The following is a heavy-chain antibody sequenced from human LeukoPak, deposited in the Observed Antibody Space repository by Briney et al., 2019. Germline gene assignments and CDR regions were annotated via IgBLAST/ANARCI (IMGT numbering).Heavy chain of an antibody. Sequence: SETLSLTCTVSGTSINTYCWSWIRQTPAKGLGWMGYVYASGDYNSGINTYNPSLESRVTITVDTPNTQSALRLTSLTAAETAVYYCARGDQEFDYWGQGTRVTVSS. CDR3: ARGDQEFDY. CDR2: VYASGDYNSGIN. J-gene: IGHJ4*02. CDR1: GTSINTYC. V-gene: IGHV4-59*13.